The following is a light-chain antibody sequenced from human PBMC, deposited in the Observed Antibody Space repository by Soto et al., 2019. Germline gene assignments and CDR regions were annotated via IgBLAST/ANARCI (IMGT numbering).Light chain of an antibody. CDR3: QQRSDWPPFT. V-gene: IGKV3-11*01. J-gene: IGKJ4*01. CDR1: QSIDNY. CDR2: DAS. Sequence: EIVLTQFPATLSLSPGERATLSCRASQSIDNYLAWCQQHPGQAPRLLIYDASNRATGIPPRFSGSGSGTDFTLTISSLEPEDFAVYYCQQRSDWPPFTFGGGTKVDIK.